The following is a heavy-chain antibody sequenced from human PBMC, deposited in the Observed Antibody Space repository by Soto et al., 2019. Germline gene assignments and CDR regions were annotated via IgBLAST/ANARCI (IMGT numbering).Heavy chain of an antibody. V-gene: IGHV4-59*08. CDR1: GASVTRSY. D-gene: IGHD3-16*01. Sequence: QVQLQESGPGLVKSSETLSVPCTVSGASVTRSYWPWLRQPPGRGVEWIGFVHHHGRTNSIPSRKGRVTMSMDTSKHQCTRQLNSVTAADTAVYDCAEHWGDGFDPWGQGALIVVSS. J-gene: IGHJ5*02. CDR2: VHHHGRT. CDR3: AEHWGDGFDP.